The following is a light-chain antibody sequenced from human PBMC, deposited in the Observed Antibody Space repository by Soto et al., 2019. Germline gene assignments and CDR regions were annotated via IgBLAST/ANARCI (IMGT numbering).Light chain of an antibody. Sequence: EIVLTQSPATLSLSPGERATLSCRASQSVSSYLAWYQQKPGQAPRLLIYDASNRATGIPARFSGSGSGTDFTLTISRLEPEDLAVYYYQQRSSWLLTFGGGTKVEIK. CDR1: QSVSSY. CDR2: DAS. CDR3: QQRSSWLLT. V-gene: IGKV3-11*01. J-gene: IGKJ4*01.